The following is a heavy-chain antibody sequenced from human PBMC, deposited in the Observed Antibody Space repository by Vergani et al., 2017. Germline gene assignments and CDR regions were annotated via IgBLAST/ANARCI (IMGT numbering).Heavy chain of an antibody. CDR1: GYTFTSYD. CDR3: ARGNVLRYFDWLLYFDY. J-gene: IGHJ4*02. CDR2: MNPNSGNT. V-gene: IGHV1-8*01. D-gene: IGHD3-9*01. Sequence: QVQLVQSGAEVKKPGASVKVSCKASGYTFTSYDINWVRQATGQGLEWMGWMNPNSGNTGYAQKFQGRVTMTRNTSISTAYMELSSLRSEDTAVYYCARGNVLRYFDWLLYFDYWGQGTLVTVSS.